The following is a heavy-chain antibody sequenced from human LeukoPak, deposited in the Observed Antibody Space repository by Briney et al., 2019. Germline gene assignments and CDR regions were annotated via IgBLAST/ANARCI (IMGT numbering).Heavy chain of an antibody. CDR2: ISTYNGNT. CDR3: AREEYYYGSGSWYYGMDV. Sequence: ASAKVSCKASGYTFTNYGISWVRQAPGQGLEWMGWISTYNGNTNYAQKLQGRVTMTTDTSTSTAYMELRSLRSDDTAVYYCAREEYYYGSGSWYYGMDVWGKGTTVTVSS. J-gene: IGHJ6*04. D-gene: IGHD3-10*01. V-gene: IGHV1-18*04. CDR1: GYTFTNYG.